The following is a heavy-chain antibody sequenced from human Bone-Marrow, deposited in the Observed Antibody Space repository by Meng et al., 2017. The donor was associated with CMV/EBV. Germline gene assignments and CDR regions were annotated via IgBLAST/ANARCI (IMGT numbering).Heavy chain of an antibody. CDR3: ARDSREVGAMLGYYYYGMDV. V-gene: IGHV3-11*01. Sequence: GGSLRLSCAASGFTFSAYYMSWIRQAPGKGLEWVSYISSSGSTIYYADSVKGRFTISRDNAKNSLYLQMNSLRAEDTAVYYCARDSREVGAMLGYYYYGMDVWGQGTTVTVSS. CDR1: GFTFSAYY. J-gene: IGHJ6*02. CDR2: ISSSGSTI. D-gene: IGHD1-26*01.